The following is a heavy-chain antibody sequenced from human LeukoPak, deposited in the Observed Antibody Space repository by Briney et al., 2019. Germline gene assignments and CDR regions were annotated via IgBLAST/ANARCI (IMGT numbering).Heavy chain of an antibody. Sequence: GGSLRLSCAASGFTFSSYGMNWVRQAPGKGLEWLSYLSNTGNIHYAQSVKGRFTISRDNAKSSLYLQMDGLRAEDTAVYYCARRVDSPMIGYHWGQGILVTVAS. CDR3: ARRVDSPMIGYH. CDR2: LSNTGNI. V-gene: IGHV3-48*01. CDR1: GFTFSSYG. J-gene: IGHJ4*02. D-gene: IGHD3-16*01.